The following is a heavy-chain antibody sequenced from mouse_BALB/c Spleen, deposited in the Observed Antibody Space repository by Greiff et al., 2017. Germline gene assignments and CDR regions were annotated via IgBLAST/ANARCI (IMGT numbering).Heavy chain of an antibody. V-gene: IGHV2-6-7*01. Sequence: VKLMESGPGLVAPSQSLSITCTVSGFSLTGYGVNWVRQPPGKGLEWLGMIWGDGSTDYNSALKSRLSISKDNSKSQVFLKMNSLQTDDTARYYCATNYGNYVDAMDYWGQGTSVTVSS. J-gene: IGHJ4*01. CDR1: GFSLTGYG. CDR3: ATNYGNYVDAMDY. D-gene: IGHD2-1*01. CDR2: IWGDGST.